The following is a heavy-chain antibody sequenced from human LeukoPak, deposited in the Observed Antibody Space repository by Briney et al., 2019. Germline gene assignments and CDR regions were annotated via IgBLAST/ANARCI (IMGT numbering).Heavy chain of an antibody. V-gene: IGHV3-7*03. CDR1: GFSFTTYG. CDR3: ARGLRTMVRGVIIRGYFDY. Sequence: AGGSLRLSCAASGFSFTTYGMSWVRQAPGKGLEWVANIKRDGSEKYYVDSVKGRFTISRDDAKNSLYLQMNSLRAEDTALYYCARGLRTMVRGVIIRGYFDYWGQGTLVTVSS. J-gene: IGHJ4*02. D-gene: IGHD3-10*01. CDR2: IKRDGSEK.